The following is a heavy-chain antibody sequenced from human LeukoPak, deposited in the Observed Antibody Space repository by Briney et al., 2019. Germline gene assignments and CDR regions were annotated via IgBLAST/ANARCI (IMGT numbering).Heavy chain of an antibody. J-gene: IGHJ5*02. CDR3: ARDSGYSWFDP. CDR2: IRCDGSNK. D-gene: IGHD3-10*01. CDR1: GFTFSDYR. V-gene: IGHV3-30*02. Sequence: PGGSLRLSCAASGFTFSDYRMHWVRQAPGNGLEWVAFIRCDGSNKYHAASVKGRFTISRDNFKNTLYLQMNSLSLEDTAVYYCARDSGYSWFDPWGQGTLVTVSS.